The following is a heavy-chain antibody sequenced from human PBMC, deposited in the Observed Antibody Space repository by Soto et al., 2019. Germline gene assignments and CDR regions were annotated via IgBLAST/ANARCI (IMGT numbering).Heavy chain of an antibody. CDR2: IWNDGSNE. Sequence: PGGSLRLSCEASGFNFSSYGIHWVRQAPGKGLEWVAIIWNDGSNEYYADSVKGRFTISRDNSKNTVYLQVGKLRAEDTAVYFCARDQTDSGGYSDSWGQGTLVTVSS. J-gene: IGHJ4*02. CDR1: GFNFSSYG. V-gene: IGHV3-33*01. D-gene: IGHD3-22*01. CDR3: ARDQTDSGGYSDS.